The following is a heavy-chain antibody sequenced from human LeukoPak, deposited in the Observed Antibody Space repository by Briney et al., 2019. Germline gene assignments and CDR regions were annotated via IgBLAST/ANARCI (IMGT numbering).Heavy chain of an antibody. CDR1: GFTFSSYG. D-gene: IGHD6-19*01. CDR3: AKDRYPYSSGWYYFDY. CDR2: ISYDGSNK. V-gene: IGHV3-30*18. Sequence: GRSLRLSCAASGFTFSSYGMHWVRQTPGKGLEWVPVISYDGSNKYYADSVKGRFTISRDNSKNTLYLQMNSLRAEDTAVYYCAKDRYPYSSGWYYFDYWGQGTLVTVSS. J-gene: IGHJ4*02.